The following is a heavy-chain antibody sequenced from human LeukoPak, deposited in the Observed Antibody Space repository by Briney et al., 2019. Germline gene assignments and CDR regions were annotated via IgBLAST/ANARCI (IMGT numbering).Heavy chain of an antibody. J-gene: IGHJ4*02. D-gene: IGHD3-3*01. CDR3: AKSLLMSGYYPTNFDY. V-gene: IGHV3-30*02. Sequence: GGSLRLSCAASGFTFSSYGMHWVRQAPGKGLEWVAFIRYDGSNKYYADSVKGRFTISRDNSKNTLYLQMNSLRAEDTAVYYCAKSLLMSGYYPTNFDYWGQGTLVTVSS. CDR1: GFTFSSYG. CDR2: IRYDGSNK.